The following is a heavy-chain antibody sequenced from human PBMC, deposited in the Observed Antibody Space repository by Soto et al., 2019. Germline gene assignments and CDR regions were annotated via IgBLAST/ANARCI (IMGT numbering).Heavy chain of an antibody. D-gene: IGHD2-15*01. J-gene: IGHJ4*02. V-gene: IGHV3-33*01. CDR3: ASDLGYCSGGSCPRLGIIDY. Sequence: QVQLVESGGGVVQPGRSLRLSCAASGFTFSSYGMHWVRQAPGKGLEWVAVIWYDGSNKYYADSVKGRFTISRDNSKNTXYXQMNSLRAEDTAVYYCASDLGYCSGGSCPRLGIIDYWGQGTLVTVSS. CDR2: IWYDGSNK. CDR1: GFTFSSYG.